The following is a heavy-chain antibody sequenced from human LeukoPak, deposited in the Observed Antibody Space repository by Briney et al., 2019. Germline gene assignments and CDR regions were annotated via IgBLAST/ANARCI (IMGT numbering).Heavy chain of an antibody. CDR1: GASFRNYY. J-gene: IGHJ5*02. CDR3: AREGDSSSVGWFDP. CDR2: IDHSGTT. D-gene: IGHD6-13*01. Sequence: SETLSLTCAVYGASFRNYYWSWIRQTPGKGLEWIVEIDHSGTTNYNPSLKSRVTISLDTSKNQFSLKLSSVTAADTAVYYCAREGDSSSVGWFDPWGQGTLVTVSS. V-gene: IGHV4-34*01.